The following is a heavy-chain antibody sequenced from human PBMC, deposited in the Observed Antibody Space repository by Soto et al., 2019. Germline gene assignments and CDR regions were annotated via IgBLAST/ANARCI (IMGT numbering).Heavy chain of an antibody. Sequence: QVQLVQSGAEVKKPGSSVKVSCKASGGTFSSYAISWMRQAPGQGLEWMGGVIPIFGTANYAQKFQGRVTITADKSTSTAYMELSSLRSEDTAVYYCARGYCSSTSCYTYYYYYYGMDVWGQGTTVTVSS. J-gene: IGHJ6*02. D-gene: IGHD2-2*02. V-gene: IGHV1-69*06. CDR2: VIPIFGTA. CDR1: GGTFSSYA. CDR3: ARGYCSSTSCYTYYYYYYGMDV.